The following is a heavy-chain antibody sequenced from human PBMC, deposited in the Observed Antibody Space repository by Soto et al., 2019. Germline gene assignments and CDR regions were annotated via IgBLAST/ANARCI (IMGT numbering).Heavy chain of an antibody. Sequence: SGPTLVNPTQTLTLTCTFSGFSLSTSGMCVSWIRQPPGKALEWLARIDWDDDKYYSTSLKTRLTISKDTSKNQVVLTMTNMDPVDTATYYCARIVDYGGNYYYYGMDVWGQGTTVTVSS. J-gene: IGHJ6*02. CDR2: IDWDDDK. CDR1: GFSLSTSGMC. V-gene: IGHV2-70*11. D-gene: IGHD4-17*01. CDR3: ARIVDYGGNYYYYGMDV.